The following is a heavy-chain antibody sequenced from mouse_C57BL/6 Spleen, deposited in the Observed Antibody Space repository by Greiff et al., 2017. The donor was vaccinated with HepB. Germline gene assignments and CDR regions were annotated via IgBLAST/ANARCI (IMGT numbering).Heavy chain of an antibody. CDR2: IYPGSGST. CDR1: GYTFTSYW. CDR3: ARESPYYYGSSNWYFDV. D-gene: IGHD1-1*01. V-gene: IGHV1-55*01. Sequence: VQLQQSGAELVKPGASVKMSCKASGYTFTSYWITWVKQRPGQGLEWIGDIYPGSGSTNYNEKFKSKATLTVDTSSSTAYMQLSSLTSEDSAVYYCARESPYYYGSSNWYFDVWGTGTTVTVSS. J-gene: IGHJ1*03.